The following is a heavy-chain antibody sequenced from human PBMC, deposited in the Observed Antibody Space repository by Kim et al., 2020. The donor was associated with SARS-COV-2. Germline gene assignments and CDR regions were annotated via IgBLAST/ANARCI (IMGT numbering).Heavy chain of an antibody. Sequence: ASVKVSCKASGYTFTGNYMHWVRQAPGQGLEWMGWINPNSGGTNYAQKFQGWVTMTRDTSISTAYMELSRLRSDDTAVYYCARESIAAAGYYYYGMDVWGQGTTVTVSS. D-gene: IGHD6-13*01. CDR2: INPNSGGT. V-gene: IGHV1-2*04. J-gene: IGHJ6*02. CDR1: GYTFTGNY. CDR3: ARESIAAAGYYYYGMDV.